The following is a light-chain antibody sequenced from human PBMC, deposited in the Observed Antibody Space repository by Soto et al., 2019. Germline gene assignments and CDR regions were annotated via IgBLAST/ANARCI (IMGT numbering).Light chain of an antibody. CDR1: QGISTY. J-gene: IGKJ2*01. CDR3: QQSYRTPYT. V-gene: IGKV1-39*01. Sequence: DNQMTQSPSSLSASVGDRVTITCRASQGISTYLVWYQQRQGRAPKLLIYDASSLLSGVPSRFSGSGSETDFTRTISSLQPEDFATYYCQQSYRTPYTFGQGTKLETK. CDR2: DAS.